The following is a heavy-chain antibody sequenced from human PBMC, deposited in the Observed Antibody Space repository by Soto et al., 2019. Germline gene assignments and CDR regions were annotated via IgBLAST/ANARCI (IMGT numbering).Heavy chain of an antibody. Sequence: QMQLVESGGGLVKPGGSLRLSCVASGFTFSDYYMSWIRQAPGKGLEWVSYISSSGSTIYYADSVKGRFTISKDNSKNSLYLQLTSLRAEDTAVYYCASPTVTPHYGMDVWGKGITVTVSS. CDR3: ASPTVTPHYGMDV. CDR1: GFTFSDYY. D-gene: IGHD4-17*01. CDR2: ISSSGSTI. V-gene: IGHV3-11*01. J-gene: IGHJ6*04.